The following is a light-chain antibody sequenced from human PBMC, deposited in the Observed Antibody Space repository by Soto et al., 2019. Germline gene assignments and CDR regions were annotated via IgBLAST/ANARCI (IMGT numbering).Light chain of an antibody. J-gene: IGKJ1*01. CDR2: GAS. CDR3: QQGYSRPRT. Sequence: EVVVTQSPATLSLSPGERATLSCRASQSLYSNLAWYQQKPGQAPRLLIYGASTRATGIPARFSGSGSGTDFTLTISSLQPEDFATYFCQQGYSRPRTFGQGTKVDNK. CDR1: QSLYSN. V-gene: IGKV3-15*01.